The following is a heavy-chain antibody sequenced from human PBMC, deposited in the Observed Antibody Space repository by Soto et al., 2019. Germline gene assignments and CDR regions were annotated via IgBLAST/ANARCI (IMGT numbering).Heavy chain of an antibody. J-gene: IGHJ4*02. D-gene: IGHD6-13*01. V-gene: IGHV4-39*07. CDR3: ARARATIAAAAIFDC. CDR1: GGSISSSSYY. CDR2: IFYSGST. Sequence: SETLSLTCTVSGGSISSSSYYWGWIRQPPGKGLEWIGSIFYSGSTYYNPSLESRVIVSVDKSKNQFSLKLTSVTAADTAVYYCARARATIAAAAIFDCWGQGTLVTVS.